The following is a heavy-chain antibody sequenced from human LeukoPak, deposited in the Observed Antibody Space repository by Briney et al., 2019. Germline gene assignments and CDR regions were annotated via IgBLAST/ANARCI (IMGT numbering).Heavy chain of an antibody. CDR2: IYTSVST. CDR1: GGSISSYY. J-gene: IGHJ4*02. Sequence: SETLSLTCTVAGGSISSYYWSWVRQPAGKGLEWIGRIYTSVSTNYNPSLKSRVTMSVDTSKNQFSLTLSSVTAADTAVYYCAREIGSSWTGEWELLRGTFGYWGQGTLVTVSS. V-gene: IGHV4-4*07. D-gene: IGHD1-26*01. CDR3: AREIGSSWTGEWELLRGTFGY.